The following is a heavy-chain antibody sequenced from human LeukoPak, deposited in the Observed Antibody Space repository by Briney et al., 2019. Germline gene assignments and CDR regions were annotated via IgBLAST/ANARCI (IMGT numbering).Heavy chain of an antibody. Sequence: ASVKVSCKASGYTFTSYGISWVRQAPGQGLEWMGWISAYNGNTNYAQKLQGRVTITADKSTSTAYMELSSLRSEDTAVYYCARGPPCGGDCYPYEYYLDYWGQGTLVTVSS. J-gene: IGHJ4*02. CDR1: GYTFTSYG. D-gene: IGHD2-21*02. CDR2: ISAYNGNT. CDR3: ARGPPCGGDCYPYEYYLDY. V-gene: IGHV1-18*01.